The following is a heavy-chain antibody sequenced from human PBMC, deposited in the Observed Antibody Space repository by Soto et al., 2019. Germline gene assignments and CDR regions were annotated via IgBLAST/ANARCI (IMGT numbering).Heavy chain of an antibody. D-gene: IGHD1-1*01. CDR3: AKDLDQREEPYYDYMDV. CDR2: ISGSGGST. J-gene: IGHJ6*03. CDR1: GFTFSSYA. Sequence: GGSLRLSCAASGFTFSSYAMSWVRQAPGKGLEWVSAISGSGGSTYYADSVKGRFTISRDNSKNTLYLQMNSLRAEDTAVYYCAKDLDQREEPYYDYMDVWGKGTTVTVSS. V-gene: IGHV3-23*01.